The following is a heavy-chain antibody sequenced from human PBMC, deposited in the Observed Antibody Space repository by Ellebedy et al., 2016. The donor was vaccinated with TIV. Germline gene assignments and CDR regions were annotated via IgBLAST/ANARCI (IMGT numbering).Heavy chain of an antibody. J-gene: IGHJ5*02. CDR1: GFTFSPYW. V-gene: IGHV3-74*01. D-gene: IGHD3-10*01. Sequence: GGSLRLXXAASGFTFSPYWVHWVRQAPGKGLIWVSRINPDGRTTTYADSVKGRFTISRDNAENSVYLQMNSLRDEDTAVYYCARDESRGSVGWFNPWGQGTLVTVSS. CDR2: INPDGRTT. CDR3: ARDESRGSVGWFNP.